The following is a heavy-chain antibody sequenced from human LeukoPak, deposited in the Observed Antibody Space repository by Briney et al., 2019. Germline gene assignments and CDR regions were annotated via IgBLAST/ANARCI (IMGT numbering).Heavy chain of an antibody. CDR3: ARTSGYTYFDY. D-gene: IGHD5-12*01. J-gene: IGHJ4*02. CDR1: GGSISSNY. CDR2: IYNSGGI. Sequence: SETLSLTCTVSGGSISSNYWSWIRQPPGKGLEWIGHIYNSGGINYNPSLKSRVAISVDTSKNQFSLKLNSVTAADTAVYYCARTSGYTYFDYWGQGTLVTVSS. V-gene: IGHV4-59*01.